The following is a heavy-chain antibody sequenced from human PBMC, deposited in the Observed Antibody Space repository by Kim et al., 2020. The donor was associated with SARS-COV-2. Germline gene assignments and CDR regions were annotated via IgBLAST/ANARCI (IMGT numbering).Heavy chain of an antibody. J-gene: IGHJ4*02. CDR2: IVVGSGNT. V-gene: IGHV1-58*01. CDR1: GFTFTSSA. D-gene: IGHD3-10*01. Sequence: SVKVSCKASGFTFTSSAVQWVRQARGQRLEWIGWIVVGSGNTNYAQKFQERVTITRDMSTSTAYMELSSLRSEDTAVYYCAADLSGVPGSHDYWGQGTLVTVSS. CDR3: AADLSGVPGSHDY.